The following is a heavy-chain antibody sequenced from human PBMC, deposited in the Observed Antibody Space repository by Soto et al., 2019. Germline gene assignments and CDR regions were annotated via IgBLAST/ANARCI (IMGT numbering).Heavy chain of an antibody. V-gene: IGHV1-69*02. Sequence: GASVKVSCKASGGTFSSYTISWVRQAPGQGLEWMGRIIPILGIANYAQKFQGRVTITADKSTSTAYMELSSLRSEDTAVYYCARVNYYGSGSYYNVLKPFDYWGQGTLVTVSS. J-gene: IGHJ4*02. CDR3: ARVNYYGSGSYYNVLKPFDY. D-gene: IGHD3-10*01. CDR2: IIPILGIA. CDR1: GGTFSSYT.